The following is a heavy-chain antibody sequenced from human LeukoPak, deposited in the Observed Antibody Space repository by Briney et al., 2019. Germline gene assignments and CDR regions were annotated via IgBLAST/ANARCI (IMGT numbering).Heavy chain of an antibody. CDR2: IYYSGST. Sequence: KPSETLPLTCTVSGGSISSYYWSWIRQPPGKGLEWIGYIYYSGSTNYNPSLKSRVTISVDTSKNQFSLKLSSVTAADTAVYYCARVGDYYDSSGYPRYYFDYWGQGTLVTVSS. CDR1: GGSISSYY. J-gene: IGHJ4*02. CDR3: ARVGDYYDSSGYPRYYFDY. V-gene: IGHV4-59*01. D-gene: IGHD3-22*01.